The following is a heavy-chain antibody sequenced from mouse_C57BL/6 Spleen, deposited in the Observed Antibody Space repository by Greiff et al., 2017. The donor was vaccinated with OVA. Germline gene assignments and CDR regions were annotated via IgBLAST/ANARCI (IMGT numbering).Heavy chain of an antibody. CDR2: ISGGGGNT. CDR3: ARKTVVEDYFDY. CDR1: GFTFSSYT. V-gene: IGHV5-9*01. J-gene: IGHJ2*01. Sequence: DVKLVESGGGLVKPGGSLKLSCAASGFTFSSYTMSWVRQTPEKRLEWVATISGGGGNTYYPDSVKGRFTISRDNAKNTLYLQMSSLRSEDTALYYCARKTVVEDYFDYWGQGTTLTVSS. D-gene: IGHD1-1*01.